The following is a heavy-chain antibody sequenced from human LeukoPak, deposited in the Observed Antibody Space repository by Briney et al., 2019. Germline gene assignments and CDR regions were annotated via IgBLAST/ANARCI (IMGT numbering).Heavy chain of an antibody. CDR2: INHSGST. CDR3: ARGRGYCSSTSCYWDY. J-gene: IGHJ4*02. D-gene: IGHD2-2*01. V-gene: IGHV4-34*01. Sequence: PSETLSLTCAVYGGSFSGYYWSWIRHPPGKGLEWIGEINHSGSTNYNPSLKSRVTISVDTSKNQFSLKLSSVTAADTAVYYCARGRGYCSSTSCYWDYWGQGTLVTVSS. CDR1: GGSFSGYY.